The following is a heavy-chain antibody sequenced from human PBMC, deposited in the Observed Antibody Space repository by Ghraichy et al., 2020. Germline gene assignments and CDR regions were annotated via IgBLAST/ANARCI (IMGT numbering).Heavy chain of an antibody. J-gene: IGHJ4*02. D-gene: IGHD5-18*01. CDR1: GGSFSGYY. Sequence: SETLSLTCAVYGGSFSGYYWSWIRQPPGKGLEWIGEINHSGSTNYNPSLKSRVTISVDTSKNQFSLKLNSVTAADTAMYYCAGLFGYSYGSPYYFNYWGQGNLVTVSS. CDR3: AGLFGYSYGSPYYFNY. V-gene: IGHV4-34*01. CDR2: INHSGST.